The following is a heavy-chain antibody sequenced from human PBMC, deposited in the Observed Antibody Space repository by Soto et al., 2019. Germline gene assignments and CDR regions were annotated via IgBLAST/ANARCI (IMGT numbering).Heavy chain of an antibody. Sequence: EVQLVESGGGLVQPGGSLRLSCAASGFTFSSYWIHWVRQGPGKGLVWVSRINTDASRTNYADSVKGRFTISRDNAKNTVYLQVNNLRDEDTALYFCVRGASGRYYMDVWGKGTTVTVSS. CDR3: VRGASGRYYMDV. D-gene: IGHD3-10*01. J-gene: IGHJ6*03. V-gene: IGHV3-74*01. CDR1: GFTFSSYW. CDR2: INTDASRT.